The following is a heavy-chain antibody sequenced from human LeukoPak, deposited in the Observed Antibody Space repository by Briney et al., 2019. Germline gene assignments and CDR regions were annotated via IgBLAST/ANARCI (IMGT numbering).Heavy chain of an antibody. V-gene: IGHV4-4*02. CDR1: GGSISGTNW. Sequence: PSRTLSLTCGVSGGSISGTNWWSWVRQPPAQGLEWIGEISLRGLTNYNPSLRSRLTMSLDESKNQVSLNLTSVTAADTAVYYCSRESGPFSPFGFWGQGTLVSVHS. J-gene: IGHJ4*02. CDR3: SRESGPFSPFGF. CDR2: ISLRGLT. D-gene: IGHD3-3*01.